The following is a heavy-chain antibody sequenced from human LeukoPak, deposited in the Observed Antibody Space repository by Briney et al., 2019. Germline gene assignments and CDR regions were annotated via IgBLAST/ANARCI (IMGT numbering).Heavy chain of an antibody. Sequence: GESLKISCRGSGYSLPSFWIYWVRQMPGKGLEWIGRIDPSDSYTNYNPSFQGHVTVSADKSINTAYLQWRSLKASGTAMYYYARHAYLGSYYFDYWGQGTLVTVSS. CDR1: GYSLPSFW. D-gene: IGHD7-27*01. CDR3: ARHAYLGSYYFDY. V-gene: IGHV5-10-1*01. CDR2: IDPSDSYT. J-gene: IGHJ4*02.